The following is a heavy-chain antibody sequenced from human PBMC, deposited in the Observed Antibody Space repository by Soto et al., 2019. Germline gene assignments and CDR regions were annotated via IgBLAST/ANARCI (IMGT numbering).Heavy chain of an antibody. J-gene: IGHJ6*02. CDR2: IVVGSGNT. CDR3: AAGNWPPYFYYAMDV. V-gene: IGHV1-58*01. CDR1: GFTFTSSA. Sequence: QMQLVQSGPEVKKPGTSVKVSCKASGFTFTSSAVQWVRQARGQRLEWIGWIVVGSGNTNYAQKFQERVTITRDMCTSTAYMELSSLRSEDTAVYSFAAGNWPPYFYYAMDVWGQGTTVTVSS.